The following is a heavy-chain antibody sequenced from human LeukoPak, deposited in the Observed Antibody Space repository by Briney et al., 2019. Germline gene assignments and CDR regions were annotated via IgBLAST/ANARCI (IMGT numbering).Heavy chain of an antibody. CDR1: GYTFTGYY. Sequence: ASVKVSCKASGYTFTGYYMHWVRQAPGQGLEWMGWINSNSGGTNYAQKFQGRVTMTRDTSISTAYMELSSLRSEDTAVYYCAREGSSSWFDPWGQGTLVTVSS. CDR3: AREGSSSWFDP. V-gene: IGHV1-2*02. CDR2: INSNSGGT. D-gene: IGHD6-13*01. J-gene: IGHJ5*02.